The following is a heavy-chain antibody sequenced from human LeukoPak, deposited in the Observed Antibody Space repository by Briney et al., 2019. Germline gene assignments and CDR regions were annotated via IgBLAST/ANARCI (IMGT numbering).Heavy chain of an antibody. Sequence: GGSLRLSCTASGFTFSDYYMSWVRQAPGKGLEWVSYISCSGNTKKYADSALGRFTISRDNAKNSLYLQMDSLRAEDTAVYFCARDCTYGSGDNCYPAASSYYMDVWGQGTTVTVSS. J-gene: IGHJ6*03. V-gene: IGHV3-11*01. CDR2: ISCSGNTK. CDR3: ARDCTYGSGDNCYPAASSYYMDV. D-gene: IGHD2-15*01. CDR1: GFTFSDYY.